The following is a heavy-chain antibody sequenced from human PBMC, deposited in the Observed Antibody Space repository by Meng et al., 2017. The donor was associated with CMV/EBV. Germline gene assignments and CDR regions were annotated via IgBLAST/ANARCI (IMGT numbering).Heavy chain of an antibody. CDR3: AKNYDSSGYYSSYYFDY. D-gene: IGHD3-22*01. Sequence: GESLKISCAASGFTFSSYAMSWVRQAPGKGLEWVSVIYSGGSSTYYADSVKGRFTISRDNSKNTLYLQMNNLRAEDTAVYYCAKNYDSSGYYSSYYFDYWGQGTLVTVSS. J-gene: IGHJ4*02. V-gene: IGHV3-23*03. CDR2: IYSGGSST. CDR1: GFTFSSYA.